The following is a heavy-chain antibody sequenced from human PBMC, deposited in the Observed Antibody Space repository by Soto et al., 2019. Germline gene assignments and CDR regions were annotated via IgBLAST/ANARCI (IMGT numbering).Heavy chain of an antibody. J-gene: IGHJ4*02. V-gene: IGHV2-5*01. Sequence: QITLKESGPTLVKPTQTLTLTCSFSGFSLTTDEVGVGWIRQPPGKALEWLAMIFGNDDKRYSPSLRSRLTLTTDTSRNQVVLTMTNMDPVDTSTYDCAHRRRSNNVWYNFGFCGQGMLVPGSS. CDR1: GFSLTTDEVG. D-gene: IGHD6-19*01. CDR2: IFGNDDK. CDR3: AHRRRSNNVWYNFGF.